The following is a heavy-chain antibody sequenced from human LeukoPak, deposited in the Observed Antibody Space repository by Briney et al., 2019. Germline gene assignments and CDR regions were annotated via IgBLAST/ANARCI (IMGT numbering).Heavy chain of an antibody. CDR3: ARDSSSGVRYFDY. CDR1: GFTFSNYG. Sequence: GRSLRRSCAASGFTFSNYGMHRVRQAPGKGLEWVAVIWYGDSNKSYADYVKGRFTISRDNSKHTLYLQMNSLRAEDTAVYYCARDSSSGVRYFDYWGQGTLVTVSS. J-gene: IGHJ4*02. CDR2: IWYGDSNK. D-gene: IGHD6-25*01. V-gene: IGHV3-33*01.